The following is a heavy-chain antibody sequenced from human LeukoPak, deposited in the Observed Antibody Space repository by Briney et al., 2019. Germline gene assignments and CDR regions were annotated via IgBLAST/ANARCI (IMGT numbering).Heavy chain of an antibody. V-gene: IGHV3-15*01. J-gene: IGHJ3*02. Sequence: NPGGSLRLSCAASGFIFYNAWLDWVRQAPGKGLEWVGRIKSKTDGGTADYPAPVKGRFTISRDDSTNTLFLQMNSLTTEDTAVYSCTTESRDRTGWYGAFDIWGQGAMVTVSS. D-gene: IGHD6-19*01. CDR2: IKSKTDGGTA. CDR1: GFIFYNAW. CDR3: TTESRDRTGWYGAFDI.